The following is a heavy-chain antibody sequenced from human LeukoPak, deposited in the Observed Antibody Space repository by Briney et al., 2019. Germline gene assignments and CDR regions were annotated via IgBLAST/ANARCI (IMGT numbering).Heavy chain of an antibody. CDR1: GVAISIYS. J-gene: IGHJ4*02. D-gene: IGHD2-2*01. CDR2: VSYTWIT. Sequence: SETLSLTCTVSGVAISIYSWSWIRQPPGKGLEWIGYVSYTWITNYNPTLKSRVTISVASYKNQFSVRLSCVTAADTAVYYCASHYRRTFHRPVDSWGQGTLVTVSS. V-gene: IGHV4-59*08. CDR3: ASHYRRTFHRPVDS.